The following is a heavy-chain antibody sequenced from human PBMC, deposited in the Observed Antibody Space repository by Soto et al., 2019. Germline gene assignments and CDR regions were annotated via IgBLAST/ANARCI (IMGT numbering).Heavy chain of an antibody. CDR1: GFTFSNAW. D-gene: IGHD3-3*01. V-gene: IGHV3-15*01. J-gene: IGHJ4*02. CDR2: IKSKVDGGTT. CDR3: TAVSGPSGYFDY. Sequence: EVQLVESGGGLVKPGGSLRLSCAASGFTFSNAWMSWVRQAPGKGLEWVGRIKSKVDGGTTDYAAPVKGRFTIQRDDSKNTLYLQMSRLTSEDTAVYYCTAVSGPSGYFDYWGQGTLVTVSS.